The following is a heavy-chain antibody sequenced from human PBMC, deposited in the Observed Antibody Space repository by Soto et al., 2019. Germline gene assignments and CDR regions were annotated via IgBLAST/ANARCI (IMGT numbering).Heavy chain of an antibody. CDR3: ASQYCSSTSCYGHYYYYYMDV. D-gene: IGHD2-2*01. J-gene: IGHJ6*03. V-gene: IGHV1-46*03. CDR1: GYTFTSYY. Sequence: KVSCKASGYTFTSYYMHWVRQAPGQGLEWMGIINPSGGSTSYAQKFQGRVTMTRDTSTSTVYMELSSLRSEDTAVYYCASQYCSSTSCYGHYYYYYMDVWGKGTTVTVSS. CDR2: INPSGGST.